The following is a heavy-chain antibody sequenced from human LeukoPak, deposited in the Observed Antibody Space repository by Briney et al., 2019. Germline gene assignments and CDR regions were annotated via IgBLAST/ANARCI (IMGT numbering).Heavy chain of an antibody. CDR2: ISSSGSSI. J-gene: IGHJ4*02. CDR1: GFTFSSYA. Sequence: GSLRLSCAASGFTFSSYAMSWVRQAPGKGLEWVSYISSSGSSIYYADSVKGRFTISRDNAKDSLYLQMNSLRAEDTAVYYCARDPGSGYEEHFDYWGQGTLVTVSS. CDR3: ARDPGSGYEEHFDY. D-gene: IGHD5-12*01. V-gene: IGHV3-48*04.